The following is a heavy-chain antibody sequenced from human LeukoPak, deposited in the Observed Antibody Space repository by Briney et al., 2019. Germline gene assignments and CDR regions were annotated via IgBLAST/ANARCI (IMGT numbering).Heavy chain of an antibody. CDR2: INHSGST. Sequence: SETLSLTCAVYGGSFSGYYWSWIRQPPGKGLEWIGEINHSGSTNYNLSLKSRVTISVDTSKNQFSLKLSSVTAADTAVYYCARGLVVPAETHNWFDPWGQGTLVTVSS. CDR1: GGSFSGYY. J-gene: IGHJ5*02. D-gene: IGHD2-2*01. V-gene: IGHV4-34*01. CDR3: ARGLVVPAETHNWFDP.